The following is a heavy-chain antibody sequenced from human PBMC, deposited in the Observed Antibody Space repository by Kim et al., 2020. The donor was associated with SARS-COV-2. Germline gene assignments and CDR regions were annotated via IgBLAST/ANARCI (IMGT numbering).Heavy chain of an antibody. CDR1: GGSISSYY. D-gene: IGHD3-3*01. CDR3: ARGVPAARLTIFGVLAGWFDP. V-gene: IGHV4-4*07. CDR2: IYTSGST. J-gene: IGHJ5*02. Sequence: SETLSLTCTVSGGSISSYYWSWIRQPAGKGLEWIGRIYTSGSTNYNPSLKSRVTMSVDTSKNQFSLKLSSVTAADTAVYYCARGVPAARLTIFGVLAGWFDPWGQGTLVTVSS.